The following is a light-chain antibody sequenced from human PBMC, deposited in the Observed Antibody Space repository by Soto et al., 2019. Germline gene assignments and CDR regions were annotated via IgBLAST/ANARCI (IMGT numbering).Light chain of an antibody. V-gene: IGKV2-24*01. CDR1: QSVLYSSNNKNY. CDR3: MQATQFPLT. CDR2: KIS. Sequence: DIVMTQSPDSLAVSLVERATIKCKSIQSVLYSSNNKNYLSWLQQRPGQPPRIIIYKISNRFSGVPDRFSGSWAGTDCTLKISRVEAEDVGVYYCMQATQFPLTFGQGTRLEIK. J-gene: IGKJ5*01.